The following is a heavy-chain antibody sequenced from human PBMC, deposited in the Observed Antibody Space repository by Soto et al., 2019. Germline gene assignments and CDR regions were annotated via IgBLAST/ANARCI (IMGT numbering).Heavy chain of an antibody. V-gene: IGHV3-23*01. CDR1: GFTFSSYA. Sequence: PGGSLRLSCAASGFTFSSYAMSWVRQAPGKGLEWVSAISGSGGSTYYADSVKGRFTISRDNSKNTLYLQMNSLRAEDTAVYYCAKEASYFSDIVVVVAAHEQLNWFDPWGQGTLVTVSS. D-gene: IGHD2-15*01. CDR3: AKEASYFSDIVVVVAAHEQLNWFDP. J-gene: IGHJ5*02. CDR2: ISGSGGST.